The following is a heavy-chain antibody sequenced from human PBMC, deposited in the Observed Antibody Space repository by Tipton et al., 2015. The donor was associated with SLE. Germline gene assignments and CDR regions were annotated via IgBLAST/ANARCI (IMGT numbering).Heavy chain of an antibody. Sequence: TLSLTCAVYGGSISTRNWWSWIRQPPGKGLEWIGEIDHSGSTNYNPSLKSRVTISVDTSKNQFSMKLSSVTAADTAMYYCARQHGSSSGYYYGIDVWGQGTTVTVSS. V-gene: IGHV4-4*02. CDR3: ARQHGSSSGYYYGIDV. D-gene: IGHD6-6*01. CDR1: GGSISTRNW. CDR2: IDHSGST. J-gene: IGHJ6*02.